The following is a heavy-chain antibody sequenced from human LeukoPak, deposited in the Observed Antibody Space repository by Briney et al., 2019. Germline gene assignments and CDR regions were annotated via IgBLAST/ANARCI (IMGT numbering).Heavy chain of an antibody. D-gene: IGHD2-2*02. J-gene: IGHJ4*02. CDR1: GGSFSGYY. CDR3: ARPLYCSSTSCYRGVFDY. CDR2: INHSGST. V-gene: IGHV4-34*01. Sequence: SETLSLTCAVYGGSFSGYYWSWIRQPPGKGLEWIGEINHSGSTNYNPSLKSRVTISVDASKNQFSLKLSSVTAADTAVYYCARPLYCSSTSCYRGVFDYWGQGTLVTVSS.